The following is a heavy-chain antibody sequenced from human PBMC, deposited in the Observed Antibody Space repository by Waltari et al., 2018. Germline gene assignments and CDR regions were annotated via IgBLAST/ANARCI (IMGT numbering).Heavy chain of an antibody. J-gene: IGHJ3*02. D-gene: IGHD3-10*01. CDR1: GFTFSSYG. Sequence: QVQLVESGGGVVQPGRSLRLSCAASGFTFSSYGMHWVRPAPGKGLEWVAVIWYDGSNKYYADSVKGRFTISRDNSKNTLYLQMNSLRAEDTAVYYCASFPGFGELSGTDAFDIWGQGTMVTVSS. CDR3: ASFPGFGELSGTDAFDI. CDR2: IWYDGSNK. V-gene: IGHV3-33*01.